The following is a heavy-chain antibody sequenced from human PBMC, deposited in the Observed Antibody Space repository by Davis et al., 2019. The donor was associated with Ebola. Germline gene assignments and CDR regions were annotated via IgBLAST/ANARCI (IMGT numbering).Heavy chain of an antibody. Sequence: AASVKVSCKTSGYIFTSYGITWVRQAPGQGLEWMGWINPNSGGTNYAQKFQGWVTMTRDTSISTAYMELSRLRSDDTAVYYCARDVIPMITFGGVRAFDYWGQGTLVTVSS. J-gene: IGHJ4*02. CDR2: INPNSGGT. CDR3: ARDVIPMITFGGVRAFDY. D-gene: IGHD3-16*01. CDR1: GYIFTSYG. V-gene: IGHV1-2*04.